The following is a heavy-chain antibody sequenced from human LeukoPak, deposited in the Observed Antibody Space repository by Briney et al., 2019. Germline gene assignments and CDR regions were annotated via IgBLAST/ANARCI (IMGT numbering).Heavy chain of an antibody. V-gene: IGHV3-30-3*01. Sequence: GGSLRLSCAASGFTFSSYAMHWVRQAPGKGLEWVAVISYDVSKKYYADSVRGRFTISRDNSKNTLYLQMNSLRAEDTAIYYCVSFVVERSWGQGTMVTVSS. CDR3: VSFVVERS. CDR1: GFTFSSYA. CDR2: ISYDVSKK. D-gene: IGHD2-15*01. J-gene: IGHJ3*01.